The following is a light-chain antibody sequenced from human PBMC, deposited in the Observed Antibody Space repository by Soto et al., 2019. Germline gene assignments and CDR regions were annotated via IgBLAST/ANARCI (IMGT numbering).Light chain of an antibody. Sequence: DVVMTQSPLSLPVTLGQPASISCRSSQSPLYSDGNTYLSWFHQRPGQSPRRLIYKVSHRDSEVPDRFSGSGSGTYFTLEINTVEAEYLGVYYCTQGASWPYIYGQGTKLEIK. CDR3: TQGASWPYI. J-gene: IGKJ2*01. CDR1: QSPLYSDGNTY. CDR2: KVS. V-gene: IGKV2-30*01.